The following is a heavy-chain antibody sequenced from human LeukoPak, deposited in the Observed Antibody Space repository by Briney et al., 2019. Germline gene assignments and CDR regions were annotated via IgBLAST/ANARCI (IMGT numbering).Heavy chain of an antibody. CDR3: AREGASGSFDC. CDR1: GGSISSYY. V-gene: IGHV4-59*01. Sequence: SETLSLTCTVSGGSISSYYWSWIRQPPGKGLEWIGYIYYSGSTNYNPSLKSRVTISVDTSKNQFSLKLSSATAADTAVYYCAREGASGSFDCWGQGTLVTVSS. CDR2: IYYSGST. J-gene: IGHJ4*02. D-gene: IGHD3-16*01.